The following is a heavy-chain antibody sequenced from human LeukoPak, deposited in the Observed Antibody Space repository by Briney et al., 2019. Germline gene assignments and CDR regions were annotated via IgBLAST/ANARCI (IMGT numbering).Heavy chain of an antibody. CDR2: IYPGDSET. Sequence: GESLKISCKGSGYSFTSYWIGWVRQMPGKGLEWMGIIYPGDSETRYSPSFQGRVTISADKSISTAYLRWSSLKASDTAMYYCARRPRIAAGGVEYFQHWGQGTLVTVSS. D-gene: IGHD6-13*01. CDR3: ARRPRIAAGGVEYFQH. J-gene: IGHJ1*01. V-gene: IGHV5-51*01. CDR1: GYSFTSYW.